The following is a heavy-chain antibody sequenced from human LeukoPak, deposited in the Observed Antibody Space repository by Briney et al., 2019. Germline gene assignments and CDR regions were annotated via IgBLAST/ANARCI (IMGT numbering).Heavy chain of an antibody. J-gene: IGHJ6*03. V-gene: IGHV3-48*01. Sequence: GGSLRLSCAASGFTFSSYSMNWVRQAPGKGLEWVSYISSSSSTIYYAGSVKGRFTISRDNAKNSLYLQMNSLRAEDTAVYYCARDQKGAYDILTGYPYYYMDVWGKGTTVTISS. CDR3: ARDQKGAYDILTGYPYYYMDV. CDR2: ISSSSSTI. D-gene: IGHD3-9*01. CDR1: GFTFSSYS.